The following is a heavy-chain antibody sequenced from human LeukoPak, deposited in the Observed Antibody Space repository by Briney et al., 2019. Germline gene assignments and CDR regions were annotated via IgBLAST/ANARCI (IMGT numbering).Heavy chain of an antibody. CDR3: ASDPVGANAGY. CDR1: GFTVCSNY. V-gene: IGHV3-66*01. Sequence: GGSLRLSCAASGFTVCSNYMSWVRQAPGKGLEWVSVIYIGGSTSYAASVKGRFTISRDNSKNTLYLQMNSLRAEDTAVYYCASDPVGANAGYWGQGTLVTVSS. CDR2: IYIGGST. D-gene: IGHD1-26*01. J-gene: IGHJ4*02.